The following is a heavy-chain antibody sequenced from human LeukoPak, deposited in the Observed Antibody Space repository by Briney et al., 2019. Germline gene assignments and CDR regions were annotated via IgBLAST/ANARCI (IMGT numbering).Heavy chain of an antibody. Sequence: GGSLRLSCAASGFTFSSYGMHWVRQAPGKGLEWVAVISYDGSNKYYADSVKGRFTISRDNSKNTLYLQMNSLRAEDTAVYYCAKAGSWYGRAIDYWGQGTLVTASS. V-gene: IGHV3-30*18. CDR2: ISYDGSNK. CDR3: AKAGSWYGRAIDY. D-gene: IGHD6-13*01. J-gene: IGHJ4*02. CDR1: GFTFSSYG.